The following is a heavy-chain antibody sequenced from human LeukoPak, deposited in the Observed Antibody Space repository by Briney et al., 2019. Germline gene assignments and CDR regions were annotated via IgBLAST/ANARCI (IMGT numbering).Heavy chain of an antibody. CDR1: GFTFSNHA. Sequence: GGSLRLSCAASGFTFSNHAMAWVRQTPGKGLEWVAAIRNSGGDTYYADSVKGRFTISRDNSTNTLSLQMNSLRPEDTALYYCARNPNSGSFYYFDYWGQGTLVTVSS. V-gene: IGHV3-23*01. J-gene: IGHJ4*02. CDR2: IRNSGGDT. D-gene: IGHD1-26*01. CDR3: ARNPNSGSFYYFDY.